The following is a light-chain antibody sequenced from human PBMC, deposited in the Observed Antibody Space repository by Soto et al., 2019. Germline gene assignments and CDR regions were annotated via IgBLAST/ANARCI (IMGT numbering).Light chain of an antibody. V-gene: IGKV1-39*01. J-gene: IGKJ4*02. CDR3: QQSYSTPRT. CDR1: QGISSY. CDR2: ATS. Sequence: ITQFSSFLASSVRNRVTITCRSSQGISSYLAWYQQKPGKAPKLLIYATSSLHSGVPSRFSGSGSGPDFTLTISRLQPEDFATYYCQQSYSTPRTFGGGSKVDI.